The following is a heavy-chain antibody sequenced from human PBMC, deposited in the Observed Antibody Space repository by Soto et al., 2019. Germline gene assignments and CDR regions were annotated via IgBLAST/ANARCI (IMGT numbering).Heavy chain of an antibody. V-gene: IGHV4-31*03. CDR3: ASLNNTSPAWLDP. Sequence: SETLSLTCSVSGGSINSGGYFWSWIRQHPGKGLECIGYIYHSGITYYNPSLKSRVTISVDTSKNEFSLQLRSVTAADTAVYFCASLNNTSPAWLDPWGQGTLVTVSS. D-gene: IGHD1-20*01. CDR1: GGSINSGGYF. J-gene: IGHJ5*02. CDR2: IYHSGIT.